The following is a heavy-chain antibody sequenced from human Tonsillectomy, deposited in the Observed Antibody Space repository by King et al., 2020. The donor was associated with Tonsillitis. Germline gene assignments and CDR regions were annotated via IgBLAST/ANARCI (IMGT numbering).Heavy chain of an antibody. CDR3: ARTLSWDLLNL. J-gene: IGHJ5*02. CDR2: INTDGSST. V-gene: IGHV3-74*01. Sequence: VQLVESGGGLVQPGGSLRLSCAASGFTFSTYWMHWVRQAPGKGLVWVSRINTDGSSTNYADSVKGRFTISRNNAKNTLYLQLKSLRADDTAVYYCARTLSWDLLNLWGQGTLVSVSS. D-gene: IGHD1-26*01. CDR1: GFTFSTYW.